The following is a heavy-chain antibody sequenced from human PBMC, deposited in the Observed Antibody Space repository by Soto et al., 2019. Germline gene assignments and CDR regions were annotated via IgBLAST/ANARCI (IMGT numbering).Heavy chain of an antibody. CDR1: GFSLSTSGMC. Sequence: SGPTLVNPTQTLTLTCTFSGFSLSTSGMCVSWIRQPPGKALEWLALIDWDDDKYYSTSLKTRLTISKDTSKNQVVLTMINMDPVDTATYFCARGAYYYDSSGYRRYYFDYWGQGTLVTVSS. CDR3: ARGAYYYDSSGYRRYYFDY. J-gene: IGHJ4*02. D-gene: IGHD3-22*01. CDR2: IDWDDDK. V-gene: IGHV2-70*01.